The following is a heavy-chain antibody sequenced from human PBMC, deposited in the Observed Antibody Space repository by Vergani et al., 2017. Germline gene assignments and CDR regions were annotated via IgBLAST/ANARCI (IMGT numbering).Heavy chain of an antibody. J-gene: IGHJ1*01. CDR1: GFTSSYYS. D-gene: IGHD1-1*01. V-gene: IGHV3-30*03. Sequence: QVYLVESGGGVVQPGRSLRLSCVVSGFTSSYYSMHWVRQAPGKGLEWVAVISYDGTQKYYADSVKGRFTISRDNSKSTLYLQMNSLRTEDTAVYYCATKSCGTPGCQIGYFREWGQGTLVTVSS. CDR2: ISYDGTQK. CDR3: ATKSCGTPGCQIGYFRE.